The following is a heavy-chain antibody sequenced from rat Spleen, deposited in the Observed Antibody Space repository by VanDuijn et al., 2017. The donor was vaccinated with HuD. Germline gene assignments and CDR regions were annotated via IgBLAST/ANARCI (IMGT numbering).Heavy chain of an antibody. D-gene: IGHD5-1*01. CDR2: ITSGGSNT. CDR1: GFTFSDYY. Sequence: EVPLVESDGGLVQPGRSLKLSCAASGFTFSDYYMAWVRQAPTKGLEWVATITSGGSNTFYPDSVKGRFTISRDNANSTLYLQMDSLRSEDTATYYCARLTGGHFDYWGQGVMGTVSS. J-gene: IGHJ2*01. CDR3: ARLTGGHFDY. V-gene: IGHV5-25*01.